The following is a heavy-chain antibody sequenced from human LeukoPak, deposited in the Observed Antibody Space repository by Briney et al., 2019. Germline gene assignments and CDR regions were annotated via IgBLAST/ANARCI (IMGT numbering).Heavy chain of an antibody. Sequence: GGSLRLSCAASGFTFSSYSMNWVRQAPGKGLEWVSSISSSSSYIYYADSVKGRFTISRDNAKNSLYLQMNSLRAEDTAVYYCARGEMATISYYYYYYMDVWGKGTTVTVSS. CDR3: ARGEMATISYYYYYYMDV. J-gene: IGHJ6*03. V-gene: IGHV3-21*01. D-gene: IGHD5-24*01. CDR2: ISSSSSYI. CDR1: GFTFSSYS.